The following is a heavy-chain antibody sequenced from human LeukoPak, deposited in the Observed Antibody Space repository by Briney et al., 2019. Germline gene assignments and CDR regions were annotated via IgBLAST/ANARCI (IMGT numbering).Heavy chain of an antibody. V-gene: IGHV3-15*01. CDR3: TTAGYSSGWPLGY. CDR1: GFTFSNAW. Sequence: SGGSLRLSCAASGFTFSNAWMSWVRQAPGKGLEWIGRIKSKTDGGATDYAAPVKGRFTISRDDSKNTLYLQVNSLKTEDTALYFCTTAGYSSGWPLGYWGQGTLVTVSS. D-gene: IGHD6-19*01. CDR2: IKSKTDGGAT. J-gene: IGHJ4*02.